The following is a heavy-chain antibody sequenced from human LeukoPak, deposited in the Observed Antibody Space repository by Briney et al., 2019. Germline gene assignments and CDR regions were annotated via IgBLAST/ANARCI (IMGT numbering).Heavy chain of an antibody. J-gene: IGHJ4*02. D-gene: IGHD3-10*01. CDR2: IYSGGST. Sequence: GGSLRLSCAASAFTFSSNYMSWVRQAPGKGLEWVSVIYSGGSTYYSDSVKGRFTISRDNSKNTLYLQMNSLRAEDTAVYYCARDRERGFDYWGQGTLVTVSS. CDR3: ARDRERGFDY. CDR1: AFTFSSNY. V-gene: IGHV3-53*01.